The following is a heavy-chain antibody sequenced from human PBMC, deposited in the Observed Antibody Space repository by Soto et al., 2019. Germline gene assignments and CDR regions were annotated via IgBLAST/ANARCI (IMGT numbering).Heavy chain of an antibody. CDR3: ATLYGDYAYYYYYGMDV. V-gene: IGHV4-4*09. CDR2: IYRSGST. D-gene: IGHD4-17*01. J-gene: IGHJ6*02. CDR1: GDSVRNHY. Sequence: PSETLSLTCTVSGDSVRNHYWSWIRRPPGRGLEWIGYIYRSGSTKYNPSLKSRLTISVDTSKNSLYLQMNSLRAEDTAVYYCATLYGDYAYYYYYGMDVWGQGTTVTVSS.